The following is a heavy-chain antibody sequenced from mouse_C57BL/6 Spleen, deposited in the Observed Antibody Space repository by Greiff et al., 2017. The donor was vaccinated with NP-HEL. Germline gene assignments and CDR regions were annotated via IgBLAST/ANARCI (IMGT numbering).Heavy chain of an antibody. Sequence: EVQVVESGGDLVKPGGSLKLSCAASGFTFSSYGMSWVRQTPDKRLEWVATISSGGSYTYYPDSVKGRFTISRDNAKNTLYLQMSSLKSEDTAMYYCARRGYDYDAMDYWGQGTSVTVSS. J-gene: IGHJ4*01. CDR1: GFTFSSYG. CDR3: ARRGYDYDAMDY. CDR2: ISSGGSYT. D-gene: IGHD3-2*02. V-gene: IGHV5-6*01.